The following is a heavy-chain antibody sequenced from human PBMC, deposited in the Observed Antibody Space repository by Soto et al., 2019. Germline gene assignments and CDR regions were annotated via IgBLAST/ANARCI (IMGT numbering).Heavy chain of an antibody. CDR1: GYTFTGYY. J-gene: IGHJ4*02. Sequence: ASVKLSCKASGYTFTGYYMHWVRQAPGQGLEWMGWINPNSGGTNYAQKFQGWVTMTRDTSISTAYMELSRLRSDDTAVYYCARVSSSGYFYFDYWGQGTLVTVSS. CDR2: INPNSGGT. CDR3: ARVSSSGYFYFDY. D-gene: IGHD3-22*01. V-gene: IGHV1-2*04.